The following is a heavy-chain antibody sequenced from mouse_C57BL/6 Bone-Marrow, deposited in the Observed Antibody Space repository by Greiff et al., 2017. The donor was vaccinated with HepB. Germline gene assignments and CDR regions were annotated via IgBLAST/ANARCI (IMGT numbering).Heavy chain of an antibody. CDR2: ISDGGSYT. V-gene: IGHV5-4*03. CDR1: GFTFSSYA. J-gene: IGHJ3*01. CDR3: ARVESNYLFAY. D-gene: IGHD2-5*01. Sequence: EVKLQESGGGLVKPGGSLKLSCAASGFTFSSYAMSWVRQTPEKRLEWVATISDGGSYTYYPDNVKGRFTISRDNAKNNLYLQMSHLKSEDTAMYYCARVESNYLFAYWGQGTLVTVSA.